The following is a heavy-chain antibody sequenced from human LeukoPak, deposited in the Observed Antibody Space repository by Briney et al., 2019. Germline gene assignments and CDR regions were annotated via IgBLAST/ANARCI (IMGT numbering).Heavy chain of an antibody. J-gene: IGHJ6*03. V-gene: IGHV4-34*01. Sequence: PSETLSLTCAVYGGSFDAYYWTWIRQPPGKGLEWIGEINHSGSTNYNPSLKSRVTISVDTSRNQFSLKLTSVTAADTAVYYCARLPPTYSSPSDVYYYMDVWGKGTTVTVSS. CDR3: ARLPPTYSSPSDVYYYMDV. D-gene: IGHD6-19*01. CDR2: INHSGST. CDR1: GGSFDAYY.